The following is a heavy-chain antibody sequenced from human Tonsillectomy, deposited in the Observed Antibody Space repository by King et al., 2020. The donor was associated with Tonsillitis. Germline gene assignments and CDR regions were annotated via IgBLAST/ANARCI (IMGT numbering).Heavy chain of an antibody. Sequence: VQLVESGAEVKKPGASVKVSCKASGYTFTSYYMHWVRQAPGQGLEWMGIINPSGGSTSYAQKFQGRVTMTRDTSTSTVYMELSSLRSEDTAVYYCASSYYDFWSGYYKFSYYYYYMDVWGKGTTVTVSS. CDR2: INPSGGST. J-gene: IGHJ6*03. V-gene: IGHV1-46*03. D-gene: IGHD3-3*01. CDR3: ASSYYDFWSGYYKFSYYYYYMDV. CDR1: GYTFTSYY.